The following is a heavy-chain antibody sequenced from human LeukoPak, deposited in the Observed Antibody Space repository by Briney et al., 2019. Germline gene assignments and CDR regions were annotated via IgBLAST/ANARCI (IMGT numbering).Heavy chain of an antibody. CDR1: GFTVGNKY. CDR2: IYSGVNRT. J-gene: IGHJ5*02. V-gene: IGHV3-66*01. D-gene: IGHD2/OR15-2a*01. CDR3: ARDYLAWFDP. Sequence: GGSLRPSCEASGFTVGNKYMSWVRQAPGKGLEWLSIIYSGVNRTYYADSVKGRFTISRDKSKNTVYLQMNSLRPGDTAVYYCARDYLAWFDPWGQGTRVTVSS.